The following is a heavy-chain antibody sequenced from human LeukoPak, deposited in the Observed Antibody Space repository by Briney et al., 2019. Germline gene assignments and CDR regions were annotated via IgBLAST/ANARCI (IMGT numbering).Heavy chain of an antibody. D-gene: IGHD2-8*02. CDR1: GFTITNYW. J-gene: IGHJ4*02. CDR3: VVIVLG. CDR2: ISSDGTTT. V-gene: IGHV3-74*01. Sequence: GGSLRPSCAASGFTITNYWMHWLRQAPGQGLVWVSRISSDGTTTNYADSVRGRFTISRDNAKNMLYLQMNSLRAEDTAIYYCVVIVLGWGQGTLVTVSS.